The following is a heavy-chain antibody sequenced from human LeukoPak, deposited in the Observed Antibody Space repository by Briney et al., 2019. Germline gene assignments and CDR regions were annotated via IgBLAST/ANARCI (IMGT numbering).Heavy chain of an antibody. CDR3: AKRGVVVRVFLVGFHKEAYYFDS. Sequence: PGGSLRLSCGVSGITLSNYGMSWVRQAPGKGREWVAGLSGSAGGTNYADSVKGRFTISRDNSKNTLVLQMDRLRAEDTALYFCAKRGVVVRVFLVGFHKEAYYFDSWGQGAQVTVSS. D-gene: IGHD3-16*02. CDR2: LSGSAGGT. J-gene: IGHJ4*02. CDR1: GITLSNYG. V-gene: IGHV3-23*01.